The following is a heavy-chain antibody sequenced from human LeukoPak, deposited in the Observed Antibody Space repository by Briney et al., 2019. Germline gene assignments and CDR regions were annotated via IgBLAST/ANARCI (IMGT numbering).Heavy chain of an antibody. CDR2: IYSGGST. V-gene: IGHV3-66*01. J-gene: IGHJ4*02. Sequence: GGSLRLSCAASGFTVSSNYMSWVRQAPGKGLEWVSVIYSGGSTYYADSVKGRFTISRDNSRNTLYLQMNSLRAEDTAVYYCARIFSNEFYYGSGSHLDYWGQGTLVTVSS. CDR1: GFTVSSNY. D-gene: IGHD3-10*01. CDR3: ARIFSNEFYYGSGSHLDY.